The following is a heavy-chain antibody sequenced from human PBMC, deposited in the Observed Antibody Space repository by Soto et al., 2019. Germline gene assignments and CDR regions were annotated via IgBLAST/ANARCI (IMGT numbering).Heavy chain of an antibody. V-gene: IGHV4-59*08. CDR2: IYYSGST. J-gene: IGHJ6*03. Sequence: SETLSLTCTVSGGSISSYYWSWIRQPPGKGLEWIGYIYYSGSTNYNPSLKIRVTISVDTSKNQFSLKLSSVTAADTAVYYCARQGSRYYYYYMDVWGKGTTVTVSS. CDR3: ARQGSRYYYYYMDV. CDR1: GGSISSYY.